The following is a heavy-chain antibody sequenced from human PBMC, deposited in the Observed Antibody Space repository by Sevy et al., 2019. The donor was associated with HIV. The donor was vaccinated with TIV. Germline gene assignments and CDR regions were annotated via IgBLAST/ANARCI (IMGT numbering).Heavy chain of an antibody. CDR3: ARTSIATVTTRRNWYFDL. V-gene: IGHV3-30-3*01. D-gene: IGHD4-17*01. CDR1: GFTFSSYA. Sequence: GGSLRLSCTASGFTFSSYAMHWVRQAPGKGLEWVAVISYDGSNKYYADSVKGRFTISRDNSKNTLYLQMNSLRAEDTAVYYCARTSIATVTTRRNWYFDLWGRGTLVTVSS. J-gene: IGHJ2*01. CDR2: ISYDGSNK.